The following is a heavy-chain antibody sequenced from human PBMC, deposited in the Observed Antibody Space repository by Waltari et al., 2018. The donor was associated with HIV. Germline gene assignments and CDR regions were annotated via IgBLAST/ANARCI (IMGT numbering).Heavy chain of an antibody. J-gene: IGHJ5*01. CDR2: ISPIGTA. V-gene: IGHV4-34*02. CDR1: GGSFSGHS. CDR3: VKGGSHLTIFEAWFDS. Sequence: QVQIQQWGAGLVKTSETLSLTCGLYGGSFSGHSGTWLRQSLEKGLEWIGDISPIGTANYIPSRESRVAMAIDMAKNQLSLSLRSVTVADTALYYCVKGGSHLTIFEAWFDSWGQGTLVTVSS. D-gene: IGHD3-3*01.